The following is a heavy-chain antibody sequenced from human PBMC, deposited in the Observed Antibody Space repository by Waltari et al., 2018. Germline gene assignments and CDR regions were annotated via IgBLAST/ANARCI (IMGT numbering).Heavy chain of an antibody. Sequence: EVQLVESGGGLVQPGGSLRLSCAASGFTFRTYWRHWVRQAPGKGLGWVSRINSDGSSTSYADSVKGRFTISRDNAKNTLYLQMNSLRAEDTAVYYCARGRIAVAGFDYWGQGTLVTVSS. CDR2: INSDGSST. CDR1: GFTFRTYW. V-gene: IGHV3-74*01. CDR3: ARGRIAVAGFDY. D-gene: IGHD6-19*01. J-gene: IGHJ4*02.